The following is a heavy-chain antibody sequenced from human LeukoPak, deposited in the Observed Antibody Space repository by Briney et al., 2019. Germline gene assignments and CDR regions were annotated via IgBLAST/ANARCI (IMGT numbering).Heavy chain of an antibody. J-gene: IGHJ4*02. CDR1: GFTVSSNY. CDR3: ARGYCSSTSCYTWADY. D-gene: IGHD2-2*02. V-gene: IGHV3-48*02. Sequence: GGSLRLSCAASGFTVSSNYMNWVRQAPGKGLEWVSYISSSSSTIYYADSVKGRFTISRDNAKNSLYLQMNSLRDEDTAVYYCARGYCSSTSCYTWADYWGQGTLVTVSS. CDR2: ISSSSSTI.